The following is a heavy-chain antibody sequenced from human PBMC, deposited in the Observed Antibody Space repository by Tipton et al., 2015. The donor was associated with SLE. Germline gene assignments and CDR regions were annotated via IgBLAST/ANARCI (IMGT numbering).Heavy chain of an antibody. CDR2: IYHSGST. D-gene: IGHD5-12*01. J-gene: IGHJ3*02. CDR1: GYSISSGYY. CDR3: ARSSLSSGPDAFDI. Sequence: TLSLTCTVSGYSISSGYYWGWIRQPPGKGLEWIGSIYHSGSTYYNPSLKSRVTISVDTSKNQFSLKLSSVTAADAAVYYCARSSLSSGPDAFDIWGQGTMVTVSS. V-gene: IGHV4-38-2*02.